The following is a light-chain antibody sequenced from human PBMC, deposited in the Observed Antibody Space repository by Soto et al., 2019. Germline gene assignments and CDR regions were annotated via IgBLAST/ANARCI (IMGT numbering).Light chain of an antibody. CDR1: QSVSSNH. J-gene: IGKJ4*01. Sequence: EIGLTQSPGTLSLSPGERATLSCRASQSVSSNHLAWYQQKPGQAPRLLIYGGSSRATGIPVRFSGSGSETDFSLSINSLQPEDFATYYCQQLNSYRLTFGGGTKVDIK. V-gene: IGKV3-20*01. CDR3: QQLNSYRLT. CDR2: GGS.